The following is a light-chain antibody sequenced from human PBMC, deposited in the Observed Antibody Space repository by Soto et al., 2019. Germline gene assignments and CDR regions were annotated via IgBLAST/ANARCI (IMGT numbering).Light chain of an antibody. J-gene: IGKJ1*01. Sequence: DIQMTQSPSSLSASVGDRVTITCRASQPIGTFLHWYQHKPGRAPNLLIHGASTLQTGVPSRFSGSGSGSDFTLTISSLQPDDFGTYFCQQSYNSPRTFGQGTKV. CDR3: QQSYNSPRT. CDR1: QPIGTF. V-gene: IGKV1-39*01. CDR2: GAS.